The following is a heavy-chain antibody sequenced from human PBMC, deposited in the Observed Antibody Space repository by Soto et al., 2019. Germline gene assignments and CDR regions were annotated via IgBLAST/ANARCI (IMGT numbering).Heavy chain of an antibody. J-gene: IGHJ1*01. D-gene: IGHD3-22*01. V-gene: IGHV3-30*04. CDR1: GFTFSSYV. CDR3: AREDESSGHAGTFQH. CDR2: ISVDGSGR. Sequence: QVQLMESGGGVVQPGRSLRLSCTVSGFTFSSYVMHWVRQAPGEGLEWVAGISVDGSGRHYADSVKGRFTISRDNSKNTVYLQKDSLTAEETTVYYCAREDESSGHAGTFQHWGQGTLVTVSS.